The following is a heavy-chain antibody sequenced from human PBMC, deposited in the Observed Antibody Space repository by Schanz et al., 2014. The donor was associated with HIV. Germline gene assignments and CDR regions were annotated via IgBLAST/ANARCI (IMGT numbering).Heavy chain of an antibody. J-gene: IGHJ6*02. CDR1: GFTFDSFG. V-gene: IGHV3-30*18. Sequence: QVQLAESGGGVVRPGRSLRLSCAASGFTFDSFGMHWVRQAPGKGLEWVAVISYDGRNKYQAASVKGRFTVSRDNAKNTVYLQMKSLRVEDTAVYYCAKDRNYYDSRFLGKGNYCYYCGMDGWGRGTTVTVSS. CDR2: ISYDGRNK. CDR3: AKDRNYYDSRFLGKGNYCYYCGMDG. D-gene: IGHD3-22*01.